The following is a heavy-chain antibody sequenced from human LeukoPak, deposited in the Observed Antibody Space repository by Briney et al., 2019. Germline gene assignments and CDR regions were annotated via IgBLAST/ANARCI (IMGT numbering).Heavy chain of an antibody. J-gene: IGHJ3*02. CDR3: ARDGDSSSWADAFDI. V-gene: IGHV1-3*01. CDR1: GYTFTSYA. Sequence: VASVKVSCKASGYTFTSYAMHWVRQAPGQRLEWMGWINAGNGNTKYSQKFQGRVTITRDTSASTAYMELSSLRSEDTAVYYCARDGDSSSWADAFDIWGQGTMVTVSS. D-gene: IGHD6-13*01. CDR2: INAGNGNT.